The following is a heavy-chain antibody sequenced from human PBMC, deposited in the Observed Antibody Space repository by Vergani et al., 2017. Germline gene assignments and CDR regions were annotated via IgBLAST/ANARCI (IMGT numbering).Heavy chain of an antibody. CDR2: INPSGPSI. CDR1: GYTFTSYY. CDR3: ARGVEATISGRLDY. V-gene: IGHV1-46*03. D-gene: IGHD1-26*01. J-gene: IGHJ4*02. Sequence: VQLVQSGAEVKKPGASVKVSCKASGYTFTSYYMHWVRQAPGQGLEWMGIINPSGPSITYAQTFQERVTMTRETSTNTVYMELSSLRSDDTAVYYCARGVEATISGRLDYWGQGTLVTVSS.